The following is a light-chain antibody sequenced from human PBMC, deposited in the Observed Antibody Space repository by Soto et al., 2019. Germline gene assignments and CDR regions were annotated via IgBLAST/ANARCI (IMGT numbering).Light chain of an antibody. CDR3: QQYNSSLFT. CDR2: DAS. CDR1: QSISSW. V-gene: IGKV1-5*01. Sequence: DIPMTQSPSTLSASVGDRVTITCRASQSISSWLAWYQQKPGKAPKILIYDASSLESGVPSRFSGSGSVTDFTLTISSLQPDDFATYYCQQYNSSLFTFGPGTKVDIK. J-gene: IGKJ3*01.